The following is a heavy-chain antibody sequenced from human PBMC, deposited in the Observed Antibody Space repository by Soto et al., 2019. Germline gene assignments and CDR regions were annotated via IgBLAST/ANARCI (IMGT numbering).Heavy chain of an antibody. Sequence: PSNTLSVTCTVSGGSISSYYWNWIRQSPGKGLEWIASLDYSGTTNYNPSLKSRITTSVDPSKKQFSLKMRSVTAADTAVYYCARDSFPPYSSSSKGFDYWGQGSLVTVSS. CDR2: LDYSGTT. D-gene: IGHD6-6*01. CDR1: GGSISSYY. J-gene: IGHJ4*02. V-gene: IGHV4-59*01. CDR3: ARDSFPPYSSSSKGFDY.